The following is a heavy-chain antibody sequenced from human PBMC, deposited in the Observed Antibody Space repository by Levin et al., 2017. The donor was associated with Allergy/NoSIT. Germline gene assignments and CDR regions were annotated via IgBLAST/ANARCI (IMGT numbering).Heavy chain of an antibody. CDR3: ARWEYKRIVGVSY. Sequence: GESLKISCKASGYTFTGYYMHWVRQAPGQGLEWMGWINPNRGGTNYAQQFQGRVTLTRDTSINTAYMELSGLSSDDTAVYDCARWEYKRIVGVSYWGQGTLVTVSS. CDR2: INPNRGGT. J-gene: IGHJ4*02. CDR1: GYTFTGYY. V-gene: IGHV1-2*02. D-gene: IGHD6-6*01.